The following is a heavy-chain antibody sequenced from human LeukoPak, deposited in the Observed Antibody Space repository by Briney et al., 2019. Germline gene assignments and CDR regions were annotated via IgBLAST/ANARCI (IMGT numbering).Heavy chain of an antibody. Sequence: ASVKVSCKASGYTFTSYAMHWVRQAPGQRLEWMGWINAGNGNTKYSQKFQGRVTITRDTSASTAYMELSSLRSEDTAVYCCARNQNYDILTGYYEYYFDYWGQGTLVTVSS. CDR1: GYTFTSYA. V-gene: IGHV1-3*01. CDR2: INAGNGNT. J-gene: IGHJ4*02. D-gene: IGHD3-9*01. CDR3: ARNQNYDILTGYYEYYFDY.